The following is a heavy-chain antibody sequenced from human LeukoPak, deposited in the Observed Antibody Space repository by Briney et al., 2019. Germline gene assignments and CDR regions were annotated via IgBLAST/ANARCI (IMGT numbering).Heavy chain of an antibody. J-gene: IGHJ4*02. D-gene: IGHD3-16*01. Sequence: GGSLRLSCEASGFTLSTYWTNLVRQVPGKGLDWVANINPDGRGKRYVDSVKGRFTIARDNADNSLSLQMNSLRAEDTAVYYCASWGAGGNSWGQGTLVTVSS. CDR1: GFTLSTYW. CDR3: ASWGAGGNS. V-gene: IGHV3-7*01. CDR2: INPDGRGK.